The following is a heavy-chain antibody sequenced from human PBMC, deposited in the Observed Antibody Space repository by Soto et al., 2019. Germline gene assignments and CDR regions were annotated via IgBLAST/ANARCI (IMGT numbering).Heavy chain of an antibody. CDR1: GYIFINYY. CDR2: INPNGGST. Sequence: QVQLVQSGAEVKKPGASVKVSCKASGYIFINYYIHWVRQAPGQGLEWIGIINPNGGSTNYAQKFRGRVTLARDTSTSTVYMDLSSLNSEDTAMYYCARDLAAGDFWGQGTLVTVSS. D-gene: IGHD6-13*01. V-gene: IGHV1-46*01. J-gene: IGHJ4*02. CDR3: ARDLAAGDF.